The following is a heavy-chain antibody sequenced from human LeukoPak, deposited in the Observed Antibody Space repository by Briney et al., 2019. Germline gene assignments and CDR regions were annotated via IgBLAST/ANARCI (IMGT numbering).Heavy chain of an antibody. Sequence: ASVKVSCKVSGYTLTELSMHWVRQAPGKGLEWMGGFDPEDGETIYAQKFQGRVTMTEDTSTDTAYMELSSLRSEDTAVYYCATIHTKNYYGSGSPFDYWGQGTLVTVSS. CDR2: FDPEDGET. V-gene: IGHV1-24*01. CDR1: GYTLTELS. CDR3: ATIHTKNYYGSGSPFDY. D-gene: IGHD3-10*01. J-gene: IGHJ4*02.